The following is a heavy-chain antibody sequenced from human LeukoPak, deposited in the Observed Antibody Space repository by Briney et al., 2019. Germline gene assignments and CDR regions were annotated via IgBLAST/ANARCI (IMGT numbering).Heavy chain of an antibody. V-gene: IGHV1-69*13. CDR1: GGTFSSYA. CDR2: IIPIFGTA. CDR3: AREGGVVDSLTLGYYFDY. D-gene: IGHD3-3*01. Sequence: SVKVSCKASGGTFSSYAISWVRQAPGQGLEWMGGIIPIFGTANYAQKFQGRVTITADESTSTAYMELSSLRSEDTAVYYCAREGGVVDSLTLGYYFDYWGQGTLVTVSS. J-gene: IGHJ4*02.